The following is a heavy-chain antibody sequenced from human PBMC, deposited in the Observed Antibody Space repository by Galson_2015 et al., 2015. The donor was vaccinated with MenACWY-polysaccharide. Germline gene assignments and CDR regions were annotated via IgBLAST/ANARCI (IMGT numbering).Heavy chain of an antibody. J-gene: IGHJ4*02. CDR2: IRSDASYK. Sequence: SLRLSCAASGFTFSSYDMHWVRQAPGKGLECVTFIRSDASYKHYAESVKGRFSVSRDNSKNTLHLQMNGLRVEDTAVYYCAGGSGTYSPDYWGQGTLVTVSS. CDR1: GFTFSSYD. D-gene: IGHD3-10*01. V-gene: IGHV3-30*02. CDR3: AGGSGTYSPDY.